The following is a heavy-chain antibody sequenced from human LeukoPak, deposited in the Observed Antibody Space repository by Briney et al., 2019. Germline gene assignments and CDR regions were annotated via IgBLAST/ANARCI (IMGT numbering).Heavy chain of an antibody. Sequence: GGTLRLSCAVSGFTFSCYGMHWVRQAPGKGQDREAVIWFDYSNKTYEDPAKNRFTSSRVNSKNSLYLLMNSLRAEDTAVYYCARAPPDPYYYDSSGSGLDPWGQGTLVTVSS. CDR1: GFTFSCYG. D-gene: IGHD3-22*01. V-gene: IGHV3-33*01. CDR3: ARAPPDPYYYDSSGSGLDP. CDR2: IWFDYSNK. J-gene: IGHJ5*02.